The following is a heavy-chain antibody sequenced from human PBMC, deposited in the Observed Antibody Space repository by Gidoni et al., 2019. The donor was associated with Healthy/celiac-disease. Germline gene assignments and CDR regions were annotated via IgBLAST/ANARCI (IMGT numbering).Heavy chain of an antibody. CDR2: ISGYNSNT. D-gene: IGHD3-22*01. Sequence: QAQLVQSGSEVKKPGSSVKVSCKASGYTFTSYGISWVRQAPGQGLECLGRISGYNSNTNYAQKLQGRVTMTTDTSTSTAYMELRSLRSDDTAVYYCARDTLTMIVVVITPASAFDYWGQGTLVTVSS. J-gene: IGHJ4*02. CDR1: GYTFTSYG. CDR3: ARDTLTMIVVVITPASAFDY. V-gene: IGHV1-18*01.